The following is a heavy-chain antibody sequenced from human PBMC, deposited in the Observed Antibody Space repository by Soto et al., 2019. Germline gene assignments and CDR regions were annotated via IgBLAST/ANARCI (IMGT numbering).Heavy chain of an antibody. V-gene: IGHV3-23*01. D-gene: IGHD1-1*01. J-gene: IGHJ4*02. CDR2: ISDSGDTT. Sequence: GGSLRLSCAASAFTISRYAMSWVRQAPGKGLEWVSAISDSGDTTHYADSVKGRFTISRDTSKSTLYLQMNTLRAEDTAVYYCAKDKPGTTSFDDWGQGTLVTVSS. CDR1: AFTISRYA. CDR3: AKDKPGTTSFDD.